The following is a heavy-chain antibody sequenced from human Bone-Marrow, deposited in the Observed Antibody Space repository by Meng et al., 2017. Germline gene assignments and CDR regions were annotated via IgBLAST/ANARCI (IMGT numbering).Heavy chain of an antibody. D-gene: IGHD1-26*01. CDR1: GGSFSSYY. CDR2: IYYSGST. V-gene: IGHV4-39*07. J-gene: IGHJ4*02. CDR3: ARVFRKLLDY. Sequence: GSLRLSCAVYGGSFSSYYWGWIRQPPGKGLEWIGSIYYSGSTYYNPSLKSRVTISVDTSKNQFSLKLSSVTAADTAVYYCARVFRKLLDYWGQGTLVTVSS.